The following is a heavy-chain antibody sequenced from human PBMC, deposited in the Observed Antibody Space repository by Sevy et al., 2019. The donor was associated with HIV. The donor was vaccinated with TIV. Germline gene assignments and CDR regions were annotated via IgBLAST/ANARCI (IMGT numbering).Heavy chain of an antibody. V-gene: IGHV3-30*18. D-gene: IGHD2-2*01. CDR2: ISNDGSDK. CDR3: ANSRGKYEGSSWLYYYYIMDV. Sequence: GGSLRLSCVAAGFSFSRHGMHWARQAPGKGLEWVAVISNDGSDKEYAESVKGRFTVSRDNSKDTVYLQMNSLRLDDTAVYYCANSRGKYEGSSWLYYYYIMDVWGQWTTVTVSS. CDR1: GFSFSRHG. J-gene: IGHJ6*02.